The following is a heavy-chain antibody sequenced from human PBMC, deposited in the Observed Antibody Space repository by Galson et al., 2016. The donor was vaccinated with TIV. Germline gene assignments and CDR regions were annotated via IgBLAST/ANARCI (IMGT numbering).Heavy chain of an antibody. CDR1: GDSLTDLV. J-gene: IGHJ4*02. D-gene: IGHD3-22*01. CDR3: ATVAWFPVPSLDN. Sequence: SVKVSCKVSGDSLTDLVIHWVRQAPGKGLEWVGGFDPEVQKTIYAQNFQGRVTLTADTSIDTAYMELGSLRFEDTAVYFCATVAWFPVPSLDNWGQGTLVTASS. V-gene: IGHV1-24*01. CDR2: FDPEVQKT.